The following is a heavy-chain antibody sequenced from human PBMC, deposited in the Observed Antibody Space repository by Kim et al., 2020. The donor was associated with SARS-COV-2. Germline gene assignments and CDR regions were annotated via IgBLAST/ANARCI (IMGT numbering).Heavy chain of an antibody. CDR2: ISGSGGTT. V-gene: IGHV3-23*01. CDR1: GFTFSSYA. J-gene: IGHJ2*01. CDR3: AKAATGYYFDL. D-gene: IGHD6-13*01. Sequence: GGSLRLSCAASGFTFSSYAMSWVRQAPGKGLEWVSFISGSGGTTYYADSVKGRFTISRDNSKNTLNLQMSSLRAEDTALYYCAKAATGYYFDLWGRGTLVTLSS.